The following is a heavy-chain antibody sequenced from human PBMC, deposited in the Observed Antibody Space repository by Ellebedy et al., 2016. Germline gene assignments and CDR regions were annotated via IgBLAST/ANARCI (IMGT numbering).Heavy chain of an antibody. J-gene: IGHJ4*02. V-gene: IGHV1-24*01. Sequence: ASVQVSCKVSAYTLTELSMHWVRQAPGQGLEWMGGFDPEDGETIYAQKFQGRVTMNEDTSTDTAYMELSSLRSEDTAVYYCATGLGDCSGGSCSRTFDYWGQGTLVTVSS. CDR1: AYTLTELS. CDR3: ATGLGDCSGGSCSRTFDY. CDR2: FDPEDGET. D-gene: IGHD2-15*01.